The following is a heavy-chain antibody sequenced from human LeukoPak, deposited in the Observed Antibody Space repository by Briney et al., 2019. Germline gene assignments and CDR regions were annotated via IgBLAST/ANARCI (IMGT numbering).Heavy chain of an antibody. J-gene: IGHJ5*02. D-gene: IGHD3-10*01. CDR1: GGSFSGYY. CDR2: IYRSGST. Sequence: SETLSLTCAVYGGSFSGYYWNWIRQPAGKGLEWIGRIYRSGSTNYNPSLKSRVTISVDTSKNQFSLKLSSVTAADTAVYYCAREGLNMVRGVIPKEAWGWFDPWGQGTLVTVSS. CDR3: AREGLNMVRGVIPKEAWGWFDP. V-gene: IGHV4-4*07.